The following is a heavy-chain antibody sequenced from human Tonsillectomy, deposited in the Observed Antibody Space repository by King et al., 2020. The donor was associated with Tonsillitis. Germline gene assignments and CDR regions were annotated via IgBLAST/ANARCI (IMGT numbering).Heavy chain of an antibody. CDR2: VRSESAGGAV. D-gene: IGHD1-14*01. CDR1: GFAFNYAW. Sequence: VQLVESGGGAVKPGGSLRLSCAASGFAFNYAWMHWVRQAPGKGLEWIGRVRSESAGGAVEYSAHFKDNFIISRDDSNNTVFLEMRSVKTEDTAVYYCASTLTGNWLGRWGRGTPVTVSS. V-gene: IGHV3-15*05. J-gene: IGHJ5*02. CDR3: ASTLTGNWLGR.